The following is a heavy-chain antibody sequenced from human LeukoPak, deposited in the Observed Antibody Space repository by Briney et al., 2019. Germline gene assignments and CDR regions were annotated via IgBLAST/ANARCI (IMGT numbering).Heavy chain of an antibody. D-gene: IGHD1-1*01. CDR2: INYSGST. V-gene: IGHV4-59*01. CDR3: ARDPLSTNDFDI. Sequence: SETLSLTCTVSGGSITNSYWNWIRQSPGKGLEWIGYINYSGSTNYNPSLKSRVTISVDTSKNQFSLKLSSVSAADTAVYFCARDPLSTNDFDIWGQGTMVTVSS. CDR1: GGSITNSY. J-gene: IGHJ3*02.